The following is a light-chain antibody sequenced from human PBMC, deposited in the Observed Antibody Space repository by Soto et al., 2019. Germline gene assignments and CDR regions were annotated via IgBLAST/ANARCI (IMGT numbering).Light chain of an antibody. CDR3: QQYGSSPYT. V-gene: IGKV3-20*01. J-gene: IGKJ2*01. CDR1: QCVSSRY. Sequence: EIELTQSPGTLSLSPGERATLSCRASQCVSSRYLAWYQQKPGQAPRHLIHGASSRATGIPDRFSGSGSGTDFTLTISRLEPADFAGYYCQQYGSSPYTFGQGTKVDVK. CDR2: GAS.